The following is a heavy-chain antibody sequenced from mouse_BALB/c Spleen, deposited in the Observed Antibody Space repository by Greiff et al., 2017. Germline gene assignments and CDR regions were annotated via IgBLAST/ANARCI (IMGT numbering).Heavy chain of an antibody. D-gene: IGHD4-1*01. J-gene: IGHJ1*01. V-gene: IGHV2-2*02. CDR1: GFSLTSYG. Sequence: VQLQQSGPGLVQPSQSLSITCTVSGFSLTSYGVHWVRQSPGKGLEWLGVIWSGGSTDYNAAFISRLSISKDNSKSQVFFKMNSLQANDTAIYYCARKSLTGRYCDVWGAGTTVTVSS. CDR2: IWSGGST. CDR3: ARKSLTGRYCDV.